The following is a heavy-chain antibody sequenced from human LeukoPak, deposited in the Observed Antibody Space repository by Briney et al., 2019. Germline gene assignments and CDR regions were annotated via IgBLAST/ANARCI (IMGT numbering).Heavy chain of an antibody. J-gene: IGHJ4*02. CDR1: GYTLTELS. D-gene: IGHD3-22*01. V-gene: IGHV1-24*01. CDR2: FDPEDGGT. Sequence: ASVKVSCKVSGYTLTELSMHWVRQAPGKGLEWMGGFDPEDGGTIYAQKFQGRVTMTEDTSTDTAYMELSSLRSEDTAVYYCARGFSYYYDSSGYCNFDYWGQGTLVTVSS. CDR3: ARGFSYYYDSSGYCNFDY.